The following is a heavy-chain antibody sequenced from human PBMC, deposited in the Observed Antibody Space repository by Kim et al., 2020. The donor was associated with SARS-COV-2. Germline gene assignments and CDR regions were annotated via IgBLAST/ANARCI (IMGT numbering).Heavy chain of an antibody. J-gene: IGHJ6*02. V-gene: IGHV3-30*01. Sequence: ADSVKGRFTISRDNSKNTLYLQMNSLRAEDTAVYYCARDGTGSTIYGMDVWGQGTTVTVSS. CDR3: ARDGTGSTIYGMDV. D-gene: IGHD2-2*01.